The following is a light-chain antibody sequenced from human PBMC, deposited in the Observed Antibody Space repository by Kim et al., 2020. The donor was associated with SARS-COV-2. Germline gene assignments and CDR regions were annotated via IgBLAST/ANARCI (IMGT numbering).Light chain of an antibody. CDR1: QTVSNNY. V-gene: IGKV3-20*01. CDR2: GAS. J-gene: IGKJ4*01. Sequence: LSPGERATLPCRASQTVSNNYLAWYQHKPGQAPRLLIFGASSRATGIPDRFSGSGSETDLTRTIGSLEPEDFAVYYCQQYGTPPLTFGGGTKLEI. CDR3: QQYGTPPLT.